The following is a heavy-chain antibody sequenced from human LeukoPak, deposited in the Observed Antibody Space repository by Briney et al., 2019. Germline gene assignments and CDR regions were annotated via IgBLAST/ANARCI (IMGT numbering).Heavy chain of an antibody. D-gene: IGHD3-16*02. CDR2: IYTSGIT. Sequence: KPSETLSLTCTVSGGSISSYYWNWIRQPAGKGLEWIGRIYTSGITNFNPSLQSRVTMALDTSKSQLSLRLTSVTAADTAVYYCARGYYDCIWGSYPAVDYWGQGTLVTVSS. CDR3: ARGYYDCIWGSYPAVDY. J-gene: IGHJ4*02. CDR1: GGSISSYY. V-gene: IGHV4-4*07.